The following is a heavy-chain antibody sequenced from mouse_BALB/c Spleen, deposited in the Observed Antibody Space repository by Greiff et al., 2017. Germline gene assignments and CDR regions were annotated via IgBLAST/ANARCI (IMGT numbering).Heavy chain of an antibody. J-gene: IGHJ2*01. D-gene: IGHD2-1*01. Sequence: EVQLVESGPGLVKPSQSLSLTCTVTGYSITSDYAWNWIRQFPGNKLEWMGYISYSGSTSYNPSLKSRISITRDTSKNKFFLQLNSVTTEDTATYYCARYGNYFDYWGQGTTLTVSS. CDR1: GYSITSDYA. CDR3: ARYGNYFDY. V-gene: IGHV3-2*02. CDR2: ISYSGST.